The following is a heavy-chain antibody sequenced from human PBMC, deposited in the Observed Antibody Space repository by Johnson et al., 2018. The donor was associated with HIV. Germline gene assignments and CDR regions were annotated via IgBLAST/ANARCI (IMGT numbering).Heavy chain of an antibody. J-gene: IGHJ3*02. CDR1: GFTFDDYG. Sequence: VQLVESGGGVVQPGRSLRLSCAASGFTFDDYGMSWVRQAPGKGLEWVSGINWNGGSTGYADSVKGRFTITRDNAKNSLYLQMNSLRAEDTALYYCARANSYGDYRAKAFDIWGQGTMVTVSS. CDR2: INWNGGST. V-gene: IGHV3-20*04. CDR3: ARANSYGDYRAKAFDI. D-gene: IGHD4-17*01.